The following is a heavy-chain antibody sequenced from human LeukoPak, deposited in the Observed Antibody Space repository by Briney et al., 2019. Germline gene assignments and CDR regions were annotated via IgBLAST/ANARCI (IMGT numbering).Heavy chain of an antibody. Sequence: SVKVSFKSSVGTFSSYAISWERQAPGQGLEWVGRIIPSLGIANYAQKFQGRVTSTTDKSTSTAYMELSSLRSEDTAVYYCARGPYYYDSSGYQPNYWGQGTLVTVSS. CDR3: ARGPYYYDSSGYQPNY. J-gene: IGHJ4*02. V-gene: IGHV1-69*04. CDR2: IIPSLGIA. D-gene: IGHD3-22*01. CDR1: VGTFSSYA.